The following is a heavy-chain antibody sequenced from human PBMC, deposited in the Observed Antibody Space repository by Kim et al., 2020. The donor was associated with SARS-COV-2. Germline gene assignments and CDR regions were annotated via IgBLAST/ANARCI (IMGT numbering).Heavy chain of an antibody. J-gene: IGHJ3*02. V-gene: IGHV1-3*01. D-gene: IGHD4-17*01. CDR1: GYTFTSYA. CDR2: INAGNGNT. Sequence: ASVKVSCKASGYTFTSYAMHWVRQAPGQRLEWMGWINAGNGNTKYSQKFQGRVTITRDTSASTAYMELSSLRSEDTAVYYCARDRDDYGVHEAFDIWGQGTMVTVSS. CDR3: ARDRDDYGVHEAFDI.